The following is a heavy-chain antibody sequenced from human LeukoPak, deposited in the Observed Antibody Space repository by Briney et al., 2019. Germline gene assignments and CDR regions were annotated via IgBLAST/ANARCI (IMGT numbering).Heavy chain of an antibody. V-gene: IGHV1-2*06. CDR2: VNPNTGYT. CDR1: GYTFTGYY. D-gene: IGHD4-17*01. CDR3: ALSRDYGDYYFDS. J-gene: IGHJ4*02. Sequence: ASVKVSCKASGYTFTGYYLHWVRQAPGQGLDRMGRVNPNTGYTDYAQKFQGRVAMTRDTSITTAYMELSKLTSDDAAVYFCALSRDYGDYYFDSWGQGTLLTVSS.